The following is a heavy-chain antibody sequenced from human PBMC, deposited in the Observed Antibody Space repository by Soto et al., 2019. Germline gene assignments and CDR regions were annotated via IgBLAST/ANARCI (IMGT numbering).Heavy chain of an antibody. CDR3: ARGGEGGLRDY. D-gene: IGHD1-26*01. V-gene: IGHV4-30-4*01. CDR2: IYYSGST. Sequence: PSETLSLTCTVSGGSISSGDYYWSWIRQPPGKGLEWIGYIYYSGSTYYNPSLKSRVTISVDTSKNQFSLKLSSVTAADTAVYYCARGGEGGLRDYWGKGTLVTVSS. CDR1: GGSISSGDYY. J-gene: IGHJ4*02.